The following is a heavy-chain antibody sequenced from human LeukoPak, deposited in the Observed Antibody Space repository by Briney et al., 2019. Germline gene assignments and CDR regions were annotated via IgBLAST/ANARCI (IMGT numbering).Heavy chain of an antibody. J-gene: IGHJ5*02. CDR3: AKDSLLWFGGSGWFDP. Sequence: SGGSLRLSCAASGFTFSCYAMSWVRQAPGKGLQWVSAISGSGGSTYYADSVKGRFTISRDNSKNTLYLQMNSLRAEDTAVYYCAKDSLLWFGGSGWFDPWGQGTLVTVSS. V-gene: IGHV3-23*01. CDR1: GFTFSCYA. D-gene: IGHD3-10*01. CDR2: ISGSGGST.